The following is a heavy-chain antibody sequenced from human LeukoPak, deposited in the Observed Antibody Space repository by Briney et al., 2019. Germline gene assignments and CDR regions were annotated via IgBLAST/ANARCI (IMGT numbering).Heavy chain of an antibody. Sequence: GGSLKLSCAASEFDFSSHAMTWVRQAPGKGLEWVSAISISGSKTYYADSVKGRFTISRDNSKNTLYLQMNSLRAEDTAVYYCANEIRPNDYWGQGTQVTVSS. D-gene: IGHD4-17*01. CDR1: EFDFSSHA. J-gene: IGHJ4*02. CDR3: ANEIRPNDY. CDR2: ISISGSKT. V-gene: IGHV3-23*01.